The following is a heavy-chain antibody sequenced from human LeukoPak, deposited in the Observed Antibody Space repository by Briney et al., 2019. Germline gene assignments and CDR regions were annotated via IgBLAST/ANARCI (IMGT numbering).Heavy chain of an antibody. V-gene: IGHV3-48*01. CDR1: GFTFSSYS. CDR3: ARDGELWFGELLRGTDAFDI. J-gene: IGHJ3*02. Sequence: GGSLRLSCAASGFTFSSYSMNWVRQAPGKGLEWVSYISSSSSTIYYADSVKGRFTISRDNAKNSLYLQMNSLRAEDTAVYYCARDGELWFGELLRGTDAFDIWGQGTMVTVSS. CDR2: ISSSSSTI. D-gene: IGHD3-10*01.